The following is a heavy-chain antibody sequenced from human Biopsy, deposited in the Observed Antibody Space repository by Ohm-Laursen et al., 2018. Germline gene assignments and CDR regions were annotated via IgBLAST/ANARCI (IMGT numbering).Heavy chain of an antibody. J-gene: IGHJ4*02. CDR3: ARDYYPYVDYLKDVPLCDS. D-gene: IGHD4-17*01. CDR1: GYIFTTYG. Sequence: SVKASCKVSGYIFTTYGISWVRQAPGQGLEWMGWINTYSGNTNYGKKFHDRVIMTSDTSTSTAYLEHRSLRSDDTAVYYCARDYYPYVDYLKDVPLCDSWGQGTLVTVSS. CDR2: INTYSGNT. V-gene: IGHV1-18*01.